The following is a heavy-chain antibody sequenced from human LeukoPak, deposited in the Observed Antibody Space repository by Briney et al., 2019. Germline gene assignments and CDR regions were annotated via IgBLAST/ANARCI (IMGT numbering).Heavy chain of an antibody. Sequence: GGSLRLSCAASRFTFSNFWMSWVRQAPGKGLEWVANIKEDGSEKYYVDSVKGRFTISRDNAKNSLYLQMNSLRAEDTAVYYCARVIAFRGYMDVWGKGTTVTVSS. D-gene: IGHD6-13*01. J-gene: IGHJ6*03. CDR1: RFTFSNFW. CDR2: IKEDGSEK. V-gene: IGHV3-7*04. CDR3: ARVIAFRGYMDV.